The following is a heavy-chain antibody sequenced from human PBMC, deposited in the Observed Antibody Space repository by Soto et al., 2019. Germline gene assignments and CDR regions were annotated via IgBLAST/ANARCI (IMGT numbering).Heavy chain of an antibody. J-gene: IGHJ4*02. CDR2: LSGRGGGT. Sequence: PGGSLRLSCAASGFTFSIYAMTWVRQAPGKGLEWVSTLSGRGGGTYYADSVKGRFTISRDNSKSMLYLQMNSLRAEDTAVYYCARADFLTDYYYPIPYLDYWGQGTLVTVSS. D-gene: IGHD3-9*01. CDR1: GFTFSIYA. CDR3: ARADFLTDYYYPIPYLDY. V-gene: IGHV3-23*01.